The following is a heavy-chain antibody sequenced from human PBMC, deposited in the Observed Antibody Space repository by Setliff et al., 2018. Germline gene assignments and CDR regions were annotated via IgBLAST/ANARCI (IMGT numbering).Heavy chain of an antibody. J-gene: IGHJ3*02. D-gene: IGHD3-16*01. CDR3: ARDGGGDSDAFDI. CDR1: GYTFTASY. V-gene: IGHV1-2*02. CDR2: INPKSGVT. Sequence: ASVKVSCKTSGYTFTASYIHWVRQAPGQGLEWMGWINPKSGVTKYAQRFEGGVTMTGDTSIKTVYMELSRLRSDDTAVYFCARDGGGDSDAFDIWGQGTMVTVSS.